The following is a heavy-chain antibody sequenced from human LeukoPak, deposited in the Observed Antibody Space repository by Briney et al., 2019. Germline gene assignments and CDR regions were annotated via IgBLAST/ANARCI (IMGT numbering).Heavy chain of an antibody. CDR2: ISYDGSNK. D-gene: IGHD6-13*01. CDR1: GFTFSSYG. V-gene: IGHV3-30*18. CDR3: AKDGTAAGTSYLRDYYYYYMDV. Sequence: AGGSLRLSCAASGFTFSSYGMHWVRQAPGKGLEWVAVISYDGSNKYYADSVKGRFTISRDNSKNTLYLQMNSLRAEDTAVYYCAKDGTAAGTSYLRDYYYYYMDVWGKGTTVTVSS. J-gene: IGHJ6*03.